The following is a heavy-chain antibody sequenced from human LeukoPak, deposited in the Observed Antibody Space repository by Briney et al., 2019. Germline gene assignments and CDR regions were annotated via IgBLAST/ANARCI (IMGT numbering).Heavy chain of an antibody. J-gene: IGHJ6*03. D-gene: IGHD3-10*01. CDR1: GFTFSSHW. CDR2: INPDGSDK. V-gene: IGHV3-7*01. CDR3: ARDSFFGSGLGGLDYYHIDV. Sequence: GGSLRLSCEAPGFTFSSHWMGWVRQTPGKGLEWVANINPDGSDKVYGDSVKGRFTISRDNAKNSLFLQMNSLRAEDTAVYYCARDSFFGSGLGGLDYYHIDVWGKGTTVTVSS.